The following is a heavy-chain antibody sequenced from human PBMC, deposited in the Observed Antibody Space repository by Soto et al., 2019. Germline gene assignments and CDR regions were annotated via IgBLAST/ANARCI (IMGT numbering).Heavy chain of an antibody. J-gene: IGHJ4*02. CDR1: GFTFSTYA. D-gene: IGHD3-10*01. CDR3: AKEVRISSY. V-gene: IGHV3-23*01. Sequence: EVQLLESGGGLVQPGGSLRLSCAASGFTFSTYAMSWVRQAPGKGLEWVSAISGRGSTTYYTDSVKGRFTISRDNSKNTLYLQMNSLRAEDTAVYYCAKEVRISSYWGQGTLVTVSS. CDR2: ISGRGSTT.